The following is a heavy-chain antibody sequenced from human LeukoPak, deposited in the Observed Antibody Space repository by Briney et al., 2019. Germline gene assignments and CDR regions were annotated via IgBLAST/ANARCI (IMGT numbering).Heavy chain of an antibody. CDR1: GITFSSYG. CDR2: ISGGGDIT. J-gene: IGHJ3*02. CDR3: AGDLITMVRGVRDAFDI. Sequence: GGSLRLSCAASGITFSSYGMSWVRQVPGKGLEWVSVISGGGDITYYADSVKGRFTISRDNSKNTLYLQMNSLRAEDTAVYYCAGDLITMVRGVRDAFDIWGQGTMVTVSS. D-gene: IGHD3-10*01. V-gene: IGHV3-23*01.